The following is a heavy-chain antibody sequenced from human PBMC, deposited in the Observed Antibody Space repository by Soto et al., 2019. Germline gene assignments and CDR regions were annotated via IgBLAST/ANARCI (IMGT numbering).Heavy chain of an antibody. Sequence: GGSLRLSCAAPGFTFRTYAMHWVRQAPGKGPEWVAFIAYDGSNTYYADSVKGRFTISRENSKSMLYVQMNSLRPEDTAVYYCAKDQSTGEIDYWGQGTLVTVSS. CDR1: GFTFRTYA. CDR2: IAYDGSNT. D-gene: IGHD3-10*01. J-gene: IGHJ4*02. V-gene: IGHV3-30*18. CDR3: AKDQSTGEIDY.